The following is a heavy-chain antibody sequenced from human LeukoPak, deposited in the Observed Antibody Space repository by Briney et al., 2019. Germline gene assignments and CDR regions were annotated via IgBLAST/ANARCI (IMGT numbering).Heavy chain of an antibody. CDR1: GYTFTGYY. V-gene: IGHV1-2*02. CDR2: INPNSGGT. CDR3: AREGVGEYSSSSDPEHFDY. J-gene: IGHJ4*02. Sequence: GASVKVSCKASGYTFTGYYMHWVRQAPGQGLEWMGWINPNSGGTNYAQKFQGRVTMTRDTSISTAYMELSRLRSDDTAVYYCAREGVGEYSSSSDPEHFDYWGQGTQVTVSS. D-gene: IGHD6-6*01.